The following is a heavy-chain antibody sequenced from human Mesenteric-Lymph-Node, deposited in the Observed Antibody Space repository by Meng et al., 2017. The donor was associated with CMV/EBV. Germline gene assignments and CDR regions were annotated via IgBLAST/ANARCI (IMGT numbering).Heavy chain of an antibody. CDR1: GYSFSTYW. Sequence: GESLKISCKGSGYSFSTYWIGWVRQMPGKGLEWMGIIYPGDSNTRYSPSFQGQVTISADKSISTAYLQWRSLKASDTAMYYCARRSSDCSGGSCSVWFDPWGQGTLVTVSS. V-gene: IGHV5-51*01. D-gene: IGHD2-15*01. CDR2: IYPGDSNT. J-gene: IGHJ5*02. CDR3: ARRSSDCSGGSCSVWFDP.